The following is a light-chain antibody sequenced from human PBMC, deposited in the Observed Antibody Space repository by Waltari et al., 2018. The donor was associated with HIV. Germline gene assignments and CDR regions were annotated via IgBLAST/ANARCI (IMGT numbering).Light chain of an antibody. CDR2: TNK. V-gene: IGLV1-47*01. Sequence: QSELTQPPSASGTPGQRVIISCSGGRSNLGSNSVYWYQQLPGTAPKLLIHTNKQRPSGVPDRFSGSNSGTSASLAISGLRSDDEAYYYCATWDDNLSTWLFGGGTKLTVL. CDR1: RSNLGSNS. J-gene: IGLJ3*02. CDR3: ATWDDNLSTWL.